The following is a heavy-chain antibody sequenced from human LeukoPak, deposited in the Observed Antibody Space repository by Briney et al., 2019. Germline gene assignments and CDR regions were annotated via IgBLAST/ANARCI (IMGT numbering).Heavy chain of an antibody. CDR1: GFTFSSYA. J-gene: IGHJ4*02. CDR3: ARGQGWLVDY. Sequence: GGSLRLSCAASGFTFSSYAMTWVRQAPGKGLEWVANIKQDGSEKFYVDSVKGRFTISRDNAKNSLFLQMNSLRAEDTAVYYCARGQGWLVDYWGQGTLVTVSS. V-gene: IGHV3-7*05. D-gene: IGHD6-19*01. CDR2: IKQDGSEK.